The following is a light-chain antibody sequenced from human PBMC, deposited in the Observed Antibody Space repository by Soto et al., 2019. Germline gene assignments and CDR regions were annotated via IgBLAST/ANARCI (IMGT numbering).Light chain of an antibody. Sequence: VMTQSPATLSVPPGERATLSCRASQSVSSSYLAWYQQKPGQAPRLLIYGASSRATGIPDRFSGSGSGTDFTLTISRLEPEDFAVYYCQQYGSSGTFGQGTKVDI. CDR3: QQYGSSGT. J-gene: IGKJ1*01. CDR1: QSVSSSY. CDR2: GAS. V-gene: IGKV3-20*01.